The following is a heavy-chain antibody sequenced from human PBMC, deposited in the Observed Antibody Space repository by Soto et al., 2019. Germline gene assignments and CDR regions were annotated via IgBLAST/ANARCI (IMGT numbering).Heavy chain of an antibody. V-gene: IGHV3-30-3*01. CDR1: GFTFSSYA. J-gene: IGHJ6*02. D-gene: IGHD3-3*01. CDR2: ISYDGSNK. CDR3: ARDLRSSDYDFDYYGMGV. Sequence: PGGSLRLSCAASGFTFSSYAMHWVRQAPGKGLEWVAVISYDGSNKYYADSVKGRFTISRDNSKNTLYLQMNSLRAEDTAVYYCARDLRSSDYDFDYYGMGVWGQGTTVTVSS.